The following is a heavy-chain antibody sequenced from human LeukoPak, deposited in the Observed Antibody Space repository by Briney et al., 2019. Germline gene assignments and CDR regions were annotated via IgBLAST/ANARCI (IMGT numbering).Heavy chain of an antibody. CDR3: ARESALGVERVGGYFDY. CDR2: IYYTGIT. V-gene: IGHV4-38-2*02. Sequence: SETLSLTCAVSAYSISNGYYWGWIRQSPGKGLEWIGSIYYTGITYYNPSLTSRVTISIDTSKNQFSLKQSSVTATDTAVYYCARESALGVERVGGYFDYWGQGALVTVFS. CDR1: AYSISNGYY. D-gene: IGHD1-1*01. J-gene: IGHJ4*02.